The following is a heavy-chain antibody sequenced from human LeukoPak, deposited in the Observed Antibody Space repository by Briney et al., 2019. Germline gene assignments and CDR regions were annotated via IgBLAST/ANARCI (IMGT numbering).Heavy chain of an antibody. CDR2: INPNSGGT. V-gene: IGHV1-2*02. J-gene: IGHJ4*02. D-gene: IGHD7-27*01. Sequence: ASVKVSCTASGYTFTGYHMHWVRQDPGQGLEWMGWINPNSGGTNYAQKFQGRVTVTRDTSISTAYMELSRLRSDDTAVYYCARENANWGSDYWGQGTLVTVSS. CDR1: GYTFTGYH. CDR3: ARENANWGSDY.